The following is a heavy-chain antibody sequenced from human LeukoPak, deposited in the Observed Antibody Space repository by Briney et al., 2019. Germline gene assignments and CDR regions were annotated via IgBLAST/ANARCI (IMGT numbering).Heavy chain of an antibody. CDR3: ARGGYGDYAYWGYGMDV. J-gene: IGHJ6*02. CDR1: GFTVSSNY. Sequence: PGGSLRLSCAASGFTVSSNYMSWVRQAPGKGLEWVSVIYSGGSTYYADSVKGRFTISRDNSKNTLYLQMNSLRAEDTAVYYCARGGYGDYAYWGYGMDVWGQGTTVTVSS. CDR2: IYSGGST. V-gene: IGHV3-53*01. D-gene: IGHD4-17*01.